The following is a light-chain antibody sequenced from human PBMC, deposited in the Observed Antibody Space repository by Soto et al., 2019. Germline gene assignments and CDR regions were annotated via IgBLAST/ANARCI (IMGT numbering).Light chain of an antibody. CDR1: QSISGW. CDR3: QQYYSYPIT. V-gene: IGKV1-5*01. CDR2: AAS. Sequence: DIHMTQSPSTLSASVGDRVTITCRASQSISGWLAWYQQKPGKAPKLLIYAASTLQSGVPSRFSGSGSGTDFTLTISCLQSEDFATYYCQQYYSYPITFGQGTRLEIK. J-gene: IGKJ5*01.